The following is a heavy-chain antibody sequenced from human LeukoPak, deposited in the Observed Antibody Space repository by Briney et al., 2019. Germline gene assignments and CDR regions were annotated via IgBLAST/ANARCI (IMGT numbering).Heavy chain of an antibody. Sequence: ASVKVSCKVSGYTLIELSMHWVRQAPGQGLEWMGWISAYNGNTNYAQKLQGRVTMTTDTSTSTAYMELRSLRSDDTAVYYCARGRFLEWLGDAFDIWGQGTMVTVSS. CDR2: ISAYNGNT. V-gene: IGHV1-18*01. CDR3: ARGRFLEWLGDAFDI. J-gene: IGHJ3*02. CDR1: GYTLIELS. D-gene: IGHD3-3*01.